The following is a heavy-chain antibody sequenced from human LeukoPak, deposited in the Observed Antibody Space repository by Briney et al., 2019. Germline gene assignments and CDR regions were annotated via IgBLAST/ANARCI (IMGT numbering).Heavy chain of an antibody. Sequence: GGSLRLSCAASGFTFDDYAMHWVRQAPGEDLEWVSGISWNSGSIGYADSVKGRFTISRDNAKNSLYLQMNSLRAEDTALYYCASMGYQLLSSWGQGTLVTVSS. V-gene: IGHV3-9*01. CDR3: ASMGYQLLSS. J-gene: IGHJ5*02. D-gene: IGHD2-2*01. CDR2: ISWNSGSI. CDR1: GFTFDDYA.